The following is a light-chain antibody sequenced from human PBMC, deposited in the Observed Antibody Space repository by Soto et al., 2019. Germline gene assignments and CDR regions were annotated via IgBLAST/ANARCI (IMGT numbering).Light chain of an antibody. CDR3: QQYNTYLGT. CDR1: QSISIW. V-gene: IGKV1-5*03. CDR2: KAS. Sequence: IQMTQSPSTLSASVGDRVTITCRASQSISIWLAWYQQKPGKAPKLLIYKASILESGVPSRFSGSGSGSEFTLTISSLQPDDFATYYCQQYNTYLGTFGQGTKLEIK. J-gene: IGKJ2*01.